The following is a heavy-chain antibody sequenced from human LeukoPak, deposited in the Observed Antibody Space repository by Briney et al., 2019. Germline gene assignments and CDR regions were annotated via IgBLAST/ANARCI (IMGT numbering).Heavy chain of an antibody. D-gene: IGHD5-18*01. CDR3: AKFSGYSYGSQYFQH. CDR2: ISGSGGST. Sequence: GGSPRLSCAASGFTFSSYVMSWVRQAPGKGLEWVSAISGSGGSTYYADSVKGRFTISRDNSKNTLYLQMNSLRAEDTAVYYCAKFSGYSYGSQYFQHWGQGTLVTVSS. V-gene: IGHV3-23*01. CDR1: GFTFSSYV. J-gene: IGHJ1*01.